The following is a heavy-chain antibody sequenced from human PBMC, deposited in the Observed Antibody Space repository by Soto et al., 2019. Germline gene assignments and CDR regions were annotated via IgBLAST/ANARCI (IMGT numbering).Heavy chain of an antibody. CDR1: GGSISSSSYY. V-gene: IGHV4-39*07. J-gene: IGHJ4*02. D-gene: IGHD4-17*01. CDR2: INHSGST. Sequence: SETLSLTCTVSGGSISSSSYYWGWIRQPPGKGLEWIGEINHSGSTNYNPSLKSRVTISVDTSKNQFSLKLSSVTAADTAVYYCARGLEDYGGNSGLIDYWGQGTLVTVSS. CDR3: ARGLEDYGGNSGLIDY.